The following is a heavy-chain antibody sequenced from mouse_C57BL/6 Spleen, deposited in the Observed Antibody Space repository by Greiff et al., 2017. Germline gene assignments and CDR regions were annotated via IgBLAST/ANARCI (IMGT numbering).Heavy chain of an antibody. D-gene: IGHD1-1*01. V-gene: IGHV1-82*01. Sequence: QVQLQQSGPELVKPGASVKISCKASGYAFSGSWMNWVKQRPGQGLEWIGRIYPGGGDTNYNGKFKGKATLTADKSSSTAYMRLSSLTSEDSAVXFCAHDDPGSNYWGQGTTLTVSS. CDR2: IYPGGGDT. J-gene: IGHJ2*01. CDR3: AHDDPGSNY. CDR1: GYAFSGSW.